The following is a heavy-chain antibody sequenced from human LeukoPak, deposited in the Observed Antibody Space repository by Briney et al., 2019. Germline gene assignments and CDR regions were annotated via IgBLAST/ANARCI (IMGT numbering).Heavy chain of an antibody. CDR1: GYTFTGYD. Sequence: ASVKVSCKASGYTFTGYDINWVRQATGQGLEWMGWMNPNSGNTGYAQKFQGRVTMTRNTSISTAYMELSSLRSEDTAVYYCARVWTYCTNGVCYTQFDYWGQGTLVTVSS. CDR2: MNPNSGNT. J-gene: IGHJ4*02. V-gene: IGHV1-8*01. CDR3: ARVWTYCTNGVCYTQFDY. D-gene: IGHD2-8*01.